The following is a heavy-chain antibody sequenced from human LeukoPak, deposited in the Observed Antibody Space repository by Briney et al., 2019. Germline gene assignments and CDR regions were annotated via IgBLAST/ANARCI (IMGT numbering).Heavy chain of an antibody. CDR3: ATFLAVNAARDSLYFQH. V-gene: IGHV3-23*01. Sequence: PGGSLRLSCGASGFTFSKYAMSWVRQAPGKGLEWVSGVSGSGGVTYYADSVKGRFTISRDNSKNTLHLQMNSLRAEDTAVYYCATFLAVNAARDSLYFQHWGQGTLVSVSS. CDR2: VSGSGGVT. D-gene: IGHD3-3*02. CDR1: GFTFSKYA. J-gene: IGHJ1*01.